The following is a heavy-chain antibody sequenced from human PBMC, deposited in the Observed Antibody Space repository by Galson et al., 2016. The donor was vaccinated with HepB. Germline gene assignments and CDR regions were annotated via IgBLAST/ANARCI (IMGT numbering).Heavy chain of an antibody. CDR1: GFTFSSCS. Sequence: SLRLSCAASGFTFSSCSMNWVRQAPGKGLEWVSCISSSSSTIYYADSVKGRFTISRDNAKNSLYLQMNSLRDEDTAVYYCARDGPGWVMATITILVYYYGMDVWGQGPPVTVSS. CDR2: ISSSSSTI. J-gene: IGHJ6*02. D-gene: IGHD5-24*01. CDR3: ARDGPGWVMATITILVYYYGMDV. V-gene: IGHV3-48*02.